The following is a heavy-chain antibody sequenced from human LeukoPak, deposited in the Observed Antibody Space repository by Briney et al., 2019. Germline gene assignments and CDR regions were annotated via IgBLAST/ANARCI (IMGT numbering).Heavy chain of an antibody. D-gene: IGHD6-19*01. CDR2: IIPIFGTA. J-gene: IGHJ6*03. CDR3: ARGGVAGTYYYYYMDV. Sequence: SVTVSCTASGGTFSSYAISWVRQAPGQGLEWMGGIIPIFGTANYAQKFQGRVTITTDESTSTAYMELSGLRSEDTAVYYCARGGVAGTYYYYYMDVWGKGTTVTVSS. V-gene: IGHV1-69*05. CDR1: GGTFSSYA.